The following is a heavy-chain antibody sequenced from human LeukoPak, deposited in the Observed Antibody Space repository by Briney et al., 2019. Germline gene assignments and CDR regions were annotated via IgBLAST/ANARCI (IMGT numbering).Heavy chain of an antibody. V-gene: IGHV3-23*01. CDR3: AKAVNFDWYWHY. D-gene: IGHD3-9*01. Sequence: GGSLRLSCAASGFTFRDYAMTWVRQAPGKGLEWVSAISSTVSRTFYADAVKGRFTVSRDNSKNTLYLQMSSLRAEDTAVYYCAKAVNFDWYWHYWGHGTLVTVSS. CDR1: GFTFRDYA. J-gene: IGHJ4*01. CDR2: ISSTVSRT.